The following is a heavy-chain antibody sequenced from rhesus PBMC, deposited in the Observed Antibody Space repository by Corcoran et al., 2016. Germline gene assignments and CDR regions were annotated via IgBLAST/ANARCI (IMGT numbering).Heavy chain of an antibody. CDR3: AGLTSP. Sequence: EVQLVESGGGLAKPGGSLRLSCAASGFTFSSYWMHLVRQAPGKGLELISAINSAGRSTYYADSVKGRFTISRENAKNTLYLQMDGLRAEDTAVYYCAGLTSPWGQGVLVTVSS. J-gene: IGHJ4*01. V-gene: IGHV3-14*01. CDR1: GFTFSSYW. CDR2: INSAGRST.